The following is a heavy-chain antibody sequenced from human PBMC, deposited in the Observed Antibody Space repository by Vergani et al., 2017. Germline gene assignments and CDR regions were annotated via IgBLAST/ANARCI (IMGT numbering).Heavy chain of an antibody. V-gene: IGHV4-31*03. Sequence: QVQLQESGPGLVKPSQTLSLTCTVSGGSISSGGYYWSWIRQHPGKGLEWIGYIYYSGSTYYNPSLKSRGTISVDTSKNQFSLKLSCVPAADTAVYYCARVALGIEGYFDYWGQGTLVSVSS. CDR3: ARVALGIEGYFDY. D-gene: IGHD7-27*01. CDR1: GGSISSGGYY. J-gene: IGHJ4*02. CDR2: IYYSGST.